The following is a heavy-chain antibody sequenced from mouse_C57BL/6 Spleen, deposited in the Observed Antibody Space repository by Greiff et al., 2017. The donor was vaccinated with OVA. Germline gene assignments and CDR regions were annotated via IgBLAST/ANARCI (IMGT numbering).Heavy chain of an antibody. CDR2: INPNNGGT. Sequence: VQLQQSGPELMKPGASVKISCKASGYTFTDYYMNWVKQSHGKSLEWIGDINPNNGGTSYNQKFKGKATLTVDKSSSTAYMELRSLTSEDSAVYYCARGAAQATFYFDYWGQGTTLTVSS. J-gene: IGHJ2*01. D-gene: IGHD3-2*02. CDR1: GYTFTDYY. V-gene: IGHV1-26*01. CDR3: ARGAAQATFYFDY.